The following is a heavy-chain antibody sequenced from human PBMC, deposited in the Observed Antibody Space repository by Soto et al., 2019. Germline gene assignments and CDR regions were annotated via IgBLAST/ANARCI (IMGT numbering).Heavy chain of an antibody. Sequence: QVQLVESGGGVVQPGRSLRLSCAASGFTFNNYGIHWVRQAPGKGLEWVSFISYAGNKKYYADSVKGRFTISRDNSKNTLFLQMNSLRLEDTAVYFCAKDSTRDYYYYMDVWGKGTTVTVSS. CDR1: GFTFNNYG. J-gene: IGHJ6*03. CDR2: ISYAGNKK. V-gene: IGHV3-30*18. CDR3: AKDSTRDYYYYMDV. D-gene: IGHD2-2*01.